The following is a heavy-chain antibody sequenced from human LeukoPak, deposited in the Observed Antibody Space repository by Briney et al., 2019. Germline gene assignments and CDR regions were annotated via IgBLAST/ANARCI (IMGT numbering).Heavy chain of an antibody. D-gene: IGHD2-2*01. Sequence: ASVKVSCKASGYTFTDFYIHWVRQAPGQGLERMGCINPNGGDTNYAQKFQGWVTMTRDTSISTAYMELSRLRSDDTAVYYCARDFCSSTSCYKQWFDPWGQGTLVTVSS. V-gene: IGHV1-2*04. CDR3: ARDFCSSTSCYKQWFDP. J-gene: IGHJ5*02. CDR1: GYTFTDFY. CDR2: INPNGGDT.